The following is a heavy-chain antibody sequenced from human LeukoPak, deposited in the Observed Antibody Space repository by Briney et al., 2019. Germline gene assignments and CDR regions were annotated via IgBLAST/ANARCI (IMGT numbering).Heavy chain of an antibody. J-gene: IGHJ4*02. D-gene: IGHD3-22*01. V-gene: IGHV3-21*01. CDR3: ARDRQVVTPFDY. CDR1: GFTFSSYS. CDR2: ISSSSSYI. Sequence: PGGSLRLSCAASGFTFSSYSMNWVRQAPGKGLEWVSSISSSSSYIYYADSVKGRFTISRDNAKNSLYLQMNSLRAEDTAVYYCARDRQVVTPFDYWGQGTLVTVSS.